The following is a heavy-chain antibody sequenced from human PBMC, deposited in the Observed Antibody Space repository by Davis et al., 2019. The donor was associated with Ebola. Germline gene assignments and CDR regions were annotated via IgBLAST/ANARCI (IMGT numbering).Heavy chain of an antibody. D-gene: IGHD3-22*01. CDR1: GGSISSGGYY. J-gene: IGHJ4*02. Sequence: SETLSLTCTVSGGSISSGGYYWSWIRQHPGKGLEWIGYIYYSGSTYYNPSLKSRVTISVDTSKNQFSLKLSSVTAADTAVYYCARGPRDYYDSSGLDYWGQGTLVTVSS. V-gene: IGHV4-31*03. CDR3: ARGPRDYYDSSGLDY. CDR2: IYYSGST.